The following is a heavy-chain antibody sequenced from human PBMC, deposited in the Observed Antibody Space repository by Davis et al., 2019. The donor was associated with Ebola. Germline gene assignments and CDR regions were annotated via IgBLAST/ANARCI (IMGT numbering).Heavy chain of an antibody. J-gene: IGHJ4*02. D-gene: IGHD6-19*01. CDR2: IYPGDSDT. Sequence: GESLKISCKGSGYSFTSYWIGWVRQMPGKGLEWMGIIYPGDSDTRYSPSFQGQVTISADKSLNTAYLQWSSLRASDSAMYYCARRGRIPVAGTDHFDFWGQGTLVTVSS. V-gene: IGHV5-51*01. CDR3: ARRGRIPVAGTDHFDF. CDR1: GYSFTSYW.